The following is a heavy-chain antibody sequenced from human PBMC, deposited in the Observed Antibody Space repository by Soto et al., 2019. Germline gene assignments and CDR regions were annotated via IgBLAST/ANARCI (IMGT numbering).Heavy chain of an antibody. CDR1: GFTFSSYG. J-gene: IGHJ2*01. V-gene: IGHV3-30*18. CDR2: ISYDGSNK. Sequence: QVQLVESGGGVVQPGRSLRLSCAASGFTFSSYGMHWVRQAPGKGLEWVAVISYDGSNKYYADSVKGRFTVSRDNSKNTLYLHMNSLRAEDTAVYYCAKDPNRYCSSTSCSTDYWYFDLWGRGTLVTVSS. D-gene: IGHD2-2*01. CDR3: AKDPNRYCSSTSCSTDYWYFDL.